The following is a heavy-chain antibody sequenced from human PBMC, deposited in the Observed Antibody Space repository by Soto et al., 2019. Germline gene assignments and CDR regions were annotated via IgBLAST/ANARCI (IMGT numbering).Heavy chain of an antibody. CDR1: GCSISSGGYY. V-gene: IGHV4-31*03. J-gene: IGHJ4*02. CDR2: IYYSGST. CDR3: ARRAVVTPSYFDY. D-gene: IGHD2-21*02. Sequence: PSETLSLTCTVSGCSISSGGYYWSWIRQHPGKGLEWIGYIYYSGSTYYNPSLKSRVTISVDTSKNQFSLKLSSVTAADAAVYYCARRAVVTPSYFDYWGQGTLVTVSS.